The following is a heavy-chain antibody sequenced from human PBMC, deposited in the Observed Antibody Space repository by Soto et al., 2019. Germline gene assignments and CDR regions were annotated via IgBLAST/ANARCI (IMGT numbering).Heavy chain of an antibody. J-gene: IGHJ6*02. D-gene: IGHD3-10*01. V-gene: IGHV5-51*01. Sequence: SLKISCKGSGYSFTSSWIGWVRQMPGKGLDWMGIIYPGDSDTRYSPSFQGQVTISADKSISTAYLQWSSLKASDTAMYYCATMRELWFGEGAVMDVWSQGTTVTVSS. CDR1: GYSFTSSW. CDR2: IYPGDSDT. CDR3: ATMRELWFGEGAVMDV.